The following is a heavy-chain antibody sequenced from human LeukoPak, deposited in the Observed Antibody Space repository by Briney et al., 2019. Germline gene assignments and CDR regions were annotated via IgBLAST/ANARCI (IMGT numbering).Heavy chain of an antibody. CDR2: IDYSGNT. CDR3: ARAVAEQGWFDP. V-gene: IGHV4-59*12. D-gene: IGHD6-19*01. Sequence: PSETLSLTCTVSGGSISSYYWSWIRQPPGKGLEWIANIDYSGNTIYNPALKSRATISVDTSKNQFSLKLSSVTAADTAVYYCARAVAEQGWFDPWGQGTLVTVSS. J-gene: IGHJ5*02. CDR1: GGSISSYY.